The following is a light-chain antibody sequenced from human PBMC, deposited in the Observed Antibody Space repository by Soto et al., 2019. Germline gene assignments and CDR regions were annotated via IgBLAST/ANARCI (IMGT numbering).Light chain of an antibody. CDR1: QGISNY. Sequence: DIQMTQSPSSLSASVGDRVTITCRASQGISNYLAWYQQQPGKVPKLLIYVASTLQSGVPCRFSGSGYGTDFTLTISRLQPEDVATYYCQKYNSAPWTFGQGTKVEIK. V-gene: IGKV1-27*01. CDR2: VAS. CDR3: QKYNSAPWT. J-gene: IGKJ1*01.